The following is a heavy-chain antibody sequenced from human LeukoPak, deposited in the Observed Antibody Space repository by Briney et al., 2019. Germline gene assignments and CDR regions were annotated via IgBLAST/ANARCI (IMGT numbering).Heavy chain of an antibody. Sequence: PGGSLRLSCAASGFTFSDYYMNWIRQAPGKGLECVSYISRSGSTISYADSVKGRFTISRDNAKNSLYLQMNSLRAEDTAVYYCARDLNHPHIGRWFDYWGQGTLVTVSS. V-gene: IGHV3-11*04. CDR1: GFTFSDYY. J-gene: IGHJ4*02. CDR3: ARDLNHPHIGRWFDY. D-gene: IGHD1-14*01. CDR2: ISRSGSTI.